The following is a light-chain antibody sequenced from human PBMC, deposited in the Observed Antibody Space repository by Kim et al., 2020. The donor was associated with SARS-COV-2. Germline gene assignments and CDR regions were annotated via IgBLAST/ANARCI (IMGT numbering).Light chain of an antibody. CDR1: NLGDNY. CDR3: QAWDSRTAV. J-gene: IGLJ2*01. CDR2: RDD. Sequence: VSPGTTTSVTCPGDNLGDNYVCWYQQRPGQAPVLVIYRDDKRPSGIPERFSGTNSGNTATLTISGTQAMDEADYYCQAWDSRTAVFGGGTQLTVL. V-gene: IGLV3-1*01.